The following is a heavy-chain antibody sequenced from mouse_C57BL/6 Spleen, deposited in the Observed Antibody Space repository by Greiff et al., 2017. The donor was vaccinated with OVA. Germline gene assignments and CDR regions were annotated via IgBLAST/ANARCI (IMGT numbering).Heavy chain of an antibody. CDR3: ARRIMDY. V-gene: IGHV1-50*01. Sequence: QVHVKQPGAELVKPGASVKLSCKASGYTFTSYWMQWVKQRPGQGLEWIGEIDPSDSYTNYNQKFKGKATLTVDTSSSTAYMQLSSLTSEDSAVYYCARRIMDYWGQGTSVTVSS. CDR2: IDPSDSYT. CDR1: GYTFTSYW. J-gene: IGHJ4*01.